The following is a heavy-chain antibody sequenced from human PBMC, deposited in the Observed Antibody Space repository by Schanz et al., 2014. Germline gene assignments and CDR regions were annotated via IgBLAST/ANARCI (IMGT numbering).Heavy chain of an antibody. Sequence: EVQLVESGGGFVQPGGSLGLSCVVSGFTVSSDHMSWVRQAPGKGLEWVSSISSSSSYIYYADSVKGRFTISRDNAKNSLYLQMNSLRAEDTAMYCCAREEGWGIAAAGPKHYYYGMDVWGQGTTVTVSS. CDR3: AREEGWGIAAAGPKHYYYGMDV. V-gene: IGHV3-21*01. J-gene: IGHJ6*02. CDR1: GFTVSSDH. CDR2: ISSSSSYI. D-gene: IGHD6-13*01.